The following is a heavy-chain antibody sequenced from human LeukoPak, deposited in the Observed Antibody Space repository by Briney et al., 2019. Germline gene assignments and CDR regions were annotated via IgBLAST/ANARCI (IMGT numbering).Heavy chain of an antibody. D-gene: IGHD2-15*01. CDR3: ARVDKKFEDSVDRSCDL. Sequence: GGSLRLSCAASGVTLDYHWASCVRQGPGEGLEWGANIKEDASEKWYVDSVKGRFTISRDKAKNSLYLQMNALTAEHRDLYYCARVDKKFEDSVDRSCDLWGQGTLVTVSS. CDR2: IKEDASEK. V-gene: IGHV3-7*01. CDR1: GVTLDYHW. J-gene: IGHJ4*02.